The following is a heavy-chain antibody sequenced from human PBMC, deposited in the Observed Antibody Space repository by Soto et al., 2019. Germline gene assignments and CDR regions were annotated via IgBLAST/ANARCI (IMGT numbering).Heavy chain of an antibody. D-gene: IGHD4-4*01. V-gene: IGHV4-31*03. CDR1: GGCISSGGYY. CDR3: ARVTTHYYYGMDV. J-gene: IGHJ6*02. Sequence: SETLSLTGTVSGGCISSGGYYWSWIRKHPGKGLEWIGYISYSGSTYYTPSLKSRVTISVDTSKNQLSLKLSSVTAADTAVYYCARVTTHYYYGMDVWGQGTTVTVSS. CDR2: ISYSGST.